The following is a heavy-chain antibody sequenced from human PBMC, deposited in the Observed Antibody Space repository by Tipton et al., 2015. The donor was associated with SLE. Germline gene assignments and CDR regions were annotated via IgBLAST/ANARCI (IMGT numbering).Heavy chain of an antibody. CDR1: GFTFNNNW. Sequence: SLRLSCTASGFTFNNNWMTWVRQAPGKGLEWVSYISSSGSTIYYADSVKGRFTISRDNAKNSLYLQMNSLRAEDTAVYYCARGSGSYPYYYGMDVWGQGTTVTVSS. D-gene: IGHD3-10*01. CDR3: ARGSGSYPYYYGMDV. J-gene: IGHJ6*02. CDR2: ISSSGSTI. V-gene: IGHV3-11*01.